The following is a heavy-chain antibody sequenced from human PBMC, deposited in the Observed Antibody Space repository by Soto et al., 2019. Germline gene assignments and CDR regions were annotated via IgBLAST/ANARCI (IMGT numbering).Heavy chain of an antibody. CDR2: MSYDGTNK. CDR3: VRYRGDGSGSYYFTY. Sequence: GGSLRLSCEASGFIFRNYAMRWVRQAPGKGLEWVAVMSYDGTNKYGDSVKGRFTISRDNSKNMVYLQVNSLRPEDTAVYYCVRYRGDGSGSYYFTYWGQGTLVTVSS. V-gene: IGHV3-30-3*01. D-gene: IGHD3-10*01. J-gene: IGHJ4*02. CDR1: GFIFRNYA.